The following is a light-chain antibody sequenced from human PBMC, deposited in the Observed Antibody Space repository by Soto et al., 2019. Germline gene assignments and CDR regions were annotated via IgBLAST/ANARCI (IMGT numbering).Light chain of an antibody. V-gene: IGKV3-20*01. J-gene: IGKJ5*01. CDR1: QSVSSSY. CDR3: QQYGSSFIT. Sequence: EIVLTQSPCTLSLSPGERATLSCRASQSVSSSYLARYQQKPGQAPRLLIYGASSRATGIPDRLSGSGYGTDFTLIISRQEPEDFAVYYCQQYGSSFITFGQGTQLEIQ. CDR2: GAS.